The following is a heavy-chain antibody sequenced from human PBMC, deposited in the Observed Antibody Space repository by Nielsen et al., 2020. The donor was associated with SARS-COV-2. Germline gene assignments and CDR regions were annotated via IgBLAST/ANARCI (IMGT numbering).Heavy chain of an antibody. CDR3: AKDRTPSSGYYYYYYMDV. Sequence: WIRQPPGKGLEWVSAISGSGGSTYYADSVKGRFTISRDNSKNTLYLQMNSVRAEDTAVYYCAKDRTPSSGYYYYYYMDVWGKGTTVTGSS. V-gene: IGHV3-23*01. CDR2: ISGSGGST. J-gene: IGHJ6*03.